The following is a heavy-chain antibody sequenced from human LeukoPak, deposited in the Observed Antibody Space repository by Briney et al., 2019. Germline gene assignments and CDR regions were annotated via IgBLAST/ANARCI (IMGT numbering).Heavy chain of an antibody. CDR1: GYTFTGYY. D-gene: IGHD2-15*01. CDR3: ARGLSGPYYYYYMDV. J-gene: IGHJ6*03. Sequence: ASVKVSCKASGYTFTGYYMHWVRQAPGQGLEGMGWINPNSGGTKYAQKFQGRVTMTRDTSISTAYMEVSRLRSDDTAVYYCARGLSGPYYYYYMDVWGKGTSVTVSS. V-gene: IGHV1-2*02. CDR2: INPNSGGT.